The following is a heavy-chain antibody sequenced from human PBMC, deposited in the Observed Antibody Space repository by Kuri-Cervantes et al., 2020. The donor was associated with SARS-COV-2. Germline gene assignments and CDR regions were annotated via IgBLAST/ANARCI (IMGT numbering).Heavy chain of an antibody. J-gene: IGHJ6*02. D-gene: IGHD3-3*01. Sequence: LSLTCAASGFTFSSYSMNWVRQAPGKGLEWVSYISSSSSTIYYADSVKGRFTISRDNAKSSLYLQMNSLRDEDTAVYYCARDGSDDFWSGHELGMDVWGQGTTVTVSS. CDR2: ISSSSSTI. CDR3: ARDGSDDFWSGHELGMDV. V-gene: IGHV3-48*02. CDR1: GFTFSSYS.